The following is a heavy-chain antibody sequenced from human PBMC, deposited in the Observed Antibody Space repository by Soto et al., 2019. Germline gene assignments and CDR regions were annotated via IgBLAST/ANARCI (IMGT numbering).Heavy chain of an antibody. V-gene: IGHV1-8*01. CDR2: MSPKSGNT. J-gene: IGHJ5*02. CDR1: GSTFTSYD. Sequence: GASVKVSCKASGSTFTSYDINWVRQATGQGLEWMGWMSPKSGNTGHAQKFQGRVTLTRNTSITAAYMELSSLRSEDTAVYYCARKVADNWFDPWGQGVVVTVSS. CDR3: ARKVADNWFDP.